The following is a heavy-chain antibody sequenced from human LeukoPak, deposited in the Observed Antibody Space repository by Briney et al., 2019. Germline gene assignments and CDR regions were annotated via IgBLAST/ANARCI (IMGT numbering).Heavy chain of an antibody. J-gene: IGHJ4*02. D-gene: IGHD6-19*01. V-gene: IGHV3-23*01. CDR2: ISGSGDNT. Sequence: GGSLRLSCAASGFSLSSYAMSWVRQAPGKGLEWVSSISGSGDNTYYAESVKGRFTISRDNSKNTLFLQMNSLRAEDTAVFYCAKRSGYTTGWFFDFWGQGTLVTVSS. CDR3: AKRSGYTTGWFFDF. CDR1: GFSLSSYA.